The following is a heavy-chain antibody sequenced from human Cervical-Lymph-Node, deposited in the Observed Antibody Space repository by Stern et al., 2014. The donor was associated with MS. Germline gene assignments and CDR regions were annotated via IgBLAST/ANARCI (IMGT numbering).Heavy chain of an antibody. Sequence: QLVQSGGGVVQPGRSLRLSCAASGFTFSSYCMHWVRQAPGKGLEWVAVIWYDGSNKYYADSVKGRFTISRDNSKNTLYLQMNSLRAEDTAVYYCARSSSPSPYYYYGMDVWGQGTTVTVSS. CDR2: IWYDGSNK. CDR3: ARSSSPSPYYYYGMDV. CDR1: GFTFSSYC. J-gene: IGHJ6*02. V-gene: IGHV3-33*01. D-gene: IGHD6-13*01.